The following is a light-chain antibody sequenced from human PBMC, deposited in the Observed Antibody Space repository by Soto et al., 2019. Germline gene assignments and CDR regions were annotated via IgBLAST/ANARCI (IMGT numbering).Light chain of an antibody. Sequence: EIVLTQSPGTLSLSPGERATLSCRASQSVSNSFLSWFQQIPGQAPRLLIYGASMRATGIPDRFSGSGSGTDFTLTISRLEPEDFAVYYCQQCGSSSTFGQGTKVDNK. J-gene: IGKJ1*01. V-gene: IGKV3-20*01. CDR1: QSVSNSF. CDR2: GAS. CDR3: QQCGSSST.